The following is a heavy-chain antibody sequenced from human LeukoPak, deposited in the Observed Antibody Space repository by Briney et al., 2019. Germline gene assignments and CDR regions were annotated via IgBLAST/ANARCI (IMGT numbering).Heavy chain of an antibody. Sequence: GGSLRLSCAASGFTFSSYEMNWVRQAPGKGLEWVSYVSSSVSTIYYADSVKGRFTISRDNAKNSLYLQMNSLRAEDTAVYYCARGIYWFDPWGQGTLVTVSS. V-gene: IGHV3-48*03. CDR3: ARGIYWFDP. J-gene: IGHJ5*02. CDR2: VSSSVSTI. CDR1: GFTFSSYE. D-gene: IGHD2/OR15-2a*01.